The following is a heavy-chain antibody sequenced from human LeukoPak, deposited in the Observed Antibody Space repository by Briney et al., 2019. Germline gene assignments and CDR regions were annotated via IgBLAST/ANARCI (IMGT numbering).Heavy chain of an antibody. V-gene: IGHV3-30*18. CDR3: AKDHYYYGSGIYFMHYFDY. J-gene: IGHJ4*02. D-gene: IGHD3-10*01. CDR1: GFTFSSYG. CDR2: ILYDGSHK. Sequence: RRSLTLSCAASGFTFSSYGMHWVRQAPRKGLEWVAVILYDGSHKYYTDSVKGRFTISRENSKNTMHMQMNSLRAEDTAVYCCAKDHYYYGSGIYFMHYFDYWGQGTLVSVSS.